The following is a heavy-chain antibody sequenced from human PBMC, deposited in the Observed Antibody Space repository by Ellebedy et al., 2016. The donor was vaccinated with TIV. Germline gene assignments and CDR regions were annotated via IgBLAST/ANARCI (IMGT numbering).Heavy chain of an antibody. D-gene: IGHD3-10*01. Sequence: AASVKVSCRASGYTFASYGVSWVRQAPGQGLEWMGWVSANNGDTNYAQKLQGRVTMTTDTSTSTAYMDLRSLRSEDTAIYYCARADEGDPLDYWGQGTLVTVSS. J-gene: IGHJ4*02. CDR3: ARADEGDPLDY. CDR1: GYTFASYG. CDR2: VSANNGDT. V-gene: IGHV1-18*01.